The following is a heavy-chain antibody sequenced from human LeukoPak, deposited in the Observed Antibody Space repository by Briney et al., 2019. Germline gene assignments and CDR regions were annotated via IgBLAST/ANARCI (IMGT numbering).Heavy chain of an antibody. Sequence: GALRLSCAASGFTFSSYAMSWVRQAPGKGLEWVSAISGSGGSTYYADSVKGRFTISRDNSKNTLYLQMNSLRAEDTAVYYCTTDVSIVVVVAAEYYFDYWGQGTLVTVSS. CDR1: GFTFSSYA. D-gene: IGHD2-15*01. J-gene: IGHJ4*02. CDR2: ISGSGGST. CDR3: TTDVSIVVVVAAEYYFDY. V-gene: IGHV3-23*01.